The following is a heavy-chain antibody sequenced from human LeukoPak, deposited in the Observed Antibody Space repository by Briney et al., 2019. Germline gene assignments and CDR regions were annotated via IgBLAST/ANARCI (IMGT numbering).Heavy chain of an antibody. Sequence: PSETLFLTCAVYGGSFSGYYWSWIRQPPGKGLEWIGEINHSGSTNYNPSLKSRVTISVDTSKNQFSLKLSSVTAADTAVYYCARATTVPLGPVRATKGECWFDPWGQGTLVTVSS. CDR2: INHSGST. CDR1: GGSFSGYY. CDR3: ARATTVPLGPVRATKGECWFDP. J-gene: IGHJ5*02. D-gene: IGHD1-14*01. V-gene: IGHV4-34*01.